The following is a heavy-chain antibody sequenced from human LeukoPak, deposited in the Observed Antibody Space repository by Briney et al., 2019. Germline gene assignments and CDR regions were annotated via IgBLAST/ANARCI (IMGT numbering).Heavy chain of an antibody. CDR2: ISVSATST. Sequence: SGGSLRLSCAASGFTFSSFDMTWVRQAPGKGLEWVSTISVSATSTYYADSVKGRFTISRDNSKNTLYLQMNSLRADDTAVYYCATITSMRVVLISWGQGTLVTVSS. CDR1: GFTFSSFD. CDR3: ATITSMRVVLIS. D-gene: IGHD3-22*01. J-gene: IGHJ1*01. V-gene: IGHV3-23*01.